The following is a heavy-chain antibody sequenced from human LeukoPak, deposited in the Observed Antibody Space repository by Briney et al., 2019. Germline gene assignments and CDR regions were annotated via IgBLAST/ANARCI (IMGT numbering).Heavy chain of an antibody. D-gene: IGHD2-2*01. CDR3: TTPRPVVWYQLPNDGY. Sequence: PGGSLRLSCAASGFTFSNAWMSWVRQAPGKGLEWVGRIKSKTDGGTTDYAAPVKGRFTISRDDSKNTLYLQMNSLKTEDTAVYYCTTPRPVVWYQLPNDGYWGQGTLVTVSS. CDR2: IKSKTDGGTT. J-gene: IGHJ4*02. V-gene: IGHV3-15*01. CDR1: GFTFSNAW.